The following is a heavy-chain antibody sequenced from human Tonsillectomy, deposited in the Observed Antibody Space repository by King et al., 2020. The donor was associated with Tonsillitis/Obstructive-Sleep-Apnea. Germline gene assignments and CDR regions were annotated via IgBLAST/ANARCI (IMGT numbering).Heavy chain of an antibody. Sequence: VQLVESGGGLVQPGGSLRLSCAASGFTFSSYDMHWVRQATGKGLEWVSAIGTAGDTYYPGSVKGRFTISRENAKNSLYLQMNSLRAGDTAVYYCARDSLTHWYFDLWSRGTLVTVSS. J-gene: IGHJ2*01. V-gene: IGHV3-13*04. CDR2: IGTAGDT. CDR3: ARDSLTHWYFDL. CDR1: GFTFSSYD.